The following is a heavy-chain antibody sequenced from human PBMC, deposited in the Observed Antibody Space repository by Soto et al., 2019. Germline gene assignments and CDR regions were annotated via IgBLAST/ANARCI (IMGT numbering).Heavy chain of an antibody. J-gene: IGHJ1*01. CDR2: INAGNGNT. Sequence: PLNWAGKSAGYARSSYPMHCRRQTHGQRLEWMGWINAGNGNTKYSQKFQGRGTITRDTSASTAYMELSSLRSEDTAVYYCAREEYSSSWYGAESLPLWGHGTLVPVSS. CDR1: GYARSSYP. CDR3: AREEYSSSWYGAESLPL. D-gene: IGHD6-13*01. V-gene: IGHV1-3*01.